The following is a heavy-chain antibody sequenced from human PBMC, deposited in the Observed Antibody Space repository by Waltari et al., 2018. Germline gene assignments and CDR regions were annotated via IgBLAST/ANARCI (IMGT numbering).Heavy chain of an antibody. CDR1: GFTFSSYS. V-gene: IGHV3-21*01. D-gene: IGHD6-6*01. CDR2: ISSSSSYI. Sequence: EVQLVESGGGLVKPGGSLRLSCAASGFTFSSYSMNWVRQAPGQGLEWVSSISSSSSYIYYADSVKGRFTISRDNAKNSLYLQMNSLRAEDTAVYYCARSGSIAARPDYYYGMDVWGQGTTVTVSS. CDR3: ARSGSIAARPDYYYGMDV. J-gene: IGHJ6*02.